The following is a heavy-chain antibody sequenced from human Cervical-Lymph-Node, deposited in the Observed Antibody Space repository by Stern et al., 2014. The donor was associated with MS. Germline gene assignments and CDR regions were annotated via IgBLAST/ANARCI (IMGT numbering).Heavy chain of an antibody. CDR1: GFSVTTAGVG. D-gene: IGHD2-15*01. CDR2: IYWDGDK. J-gene: IGHJ4*02. V-gene: IGHV2-5*02. Sequence: QITLKESGPTLVKPTQTVTLTCTLSGFSVTTAGVGVGWIRQPPGKALEWLALIYWDGDKLYSPSLKNRLTITKDNSKNQVVLTMTNVDPVDTATYYCAHSRVKYCRGGTCYSSLFDYWGQGTLVTVSS. CDR3: AHSRVKYCRGGTCYSSLFDY.